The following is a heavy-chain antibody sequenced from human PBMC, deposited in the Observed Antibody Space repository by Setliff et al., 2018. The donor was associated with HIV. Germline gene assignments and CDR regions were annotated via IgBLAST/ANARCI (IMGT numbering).Heavy chain of an antibody. CDR3: ARERLTFGEFANWFDP. CDR2: IYYSGST. V-gene: IGHV4-59*01. D-gene: IGHD3-10*01. CDR1: GGSISSYY. Sequence: SETLSLTCTVSGGSISSYYWSWIRQPPGKGLEWIGYIYYSGSTNYNPSLKSRVTISVDTSKNQFSLKLRSVTAADTAVYYCARERLTFGEFANWFDPWGQGTLVTVS. J-gene: IGHJ5*02.